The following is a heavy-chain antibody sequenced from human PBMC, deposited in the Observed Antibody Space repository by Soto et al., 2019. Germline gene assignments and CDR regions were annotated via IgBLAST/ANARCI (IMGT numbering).Heavy chain of an antibody. J-gene: IGHJ4*02. CDR1: GFSFISYG. V-gene: IGHV3-30*18. D-gene: IGHD1-1*01. CDR2: SSYDGTDE. Sequence: QVQLVESGGVVVQNGRSLRLSCVASGFSFISYGMHWVRQAPGKVLECVAMSSYDGTDEYYADYVKGRFTVSKDKSQNAVYLPMYGMGAEDTAVFYCAKQESDWYDHVDYRGQGNLVTVAS. CDR3: AKQESDWYDHVDY.